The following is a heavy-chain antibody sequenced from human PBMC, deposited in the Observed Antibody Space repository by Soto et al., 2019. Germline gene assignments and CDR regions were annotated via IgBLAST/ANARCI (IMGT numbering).Heavy chain of an antibody. CDR2: IRSKAYGGTT. V-gene: IGHV3-49*03. CDR1: GFTFGDYA. CDR3: TRELNIVVVVAATLTHAFDI. J-gene: IGHJ3*02. D-gene: IGHD2-15*01. Sequence: GGSLRLSCTASGFTFGDYAMSWFRQAPGKGLEWVGFIRSKAYGGTTEYAASVKGRFTISRDDSKSIAYLQMNSLKTEDTAVYYCTRELNIVVVVAATLTHAFDIWGQGTMVTVSS.